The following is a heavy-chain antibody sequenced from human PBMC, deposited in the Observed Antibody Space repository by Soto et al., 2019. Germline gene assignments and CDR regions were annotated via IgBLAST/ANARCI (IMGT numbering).Heavy chain of an antibody. CDR2: IYYSGST. Sequence: SETLSLTCTVSGGSISSYYWSWIRQPPGKGLEWIGYIYYSGSTNYNPSLKSRVTISVDTSKNQFSLKLSSVTAADTAVYYCAREGLTGTIGLSYYYGLDVWGLGTTLSVS. CDR3: AREGLTGTIGLSYYYGLDV. J-gene: IGHJ6*02. V-gene: IGHV4-59*01. D-gene: IGHD1-7*01. CDR1: GGSISSYY.